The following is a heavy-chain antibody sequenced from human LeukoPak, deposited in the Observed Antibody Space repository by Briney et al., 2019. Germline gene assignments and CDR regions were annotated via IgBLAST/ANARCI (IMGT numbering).Heavy chain of an antibody. D-gene: IGHD2-15*01. CDR2: IRGGGGST. J-gene: IGHJ4*02. Sequence: PGGSLRLSCAASGFTFSTHALTWVRQAPGKGLQWVSTIRGGGGSTYYADSVKGRFTISRDDSKNTLYLQVNSLRAEDTAIYYCAKAGYCDGADCYSVDYWGQGTLVTVSS. CDR1: GFTFSTHA. V-gene: IGHV3-23*01. CDR3: AKAGYCDGADCYSVDY.